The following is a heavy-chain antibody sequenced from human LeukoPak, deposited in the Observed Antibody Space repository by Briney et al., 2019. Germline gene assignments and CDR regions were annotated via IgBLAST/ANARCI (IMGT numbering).Heavy chain of an antibody. CDR1: GYTFTSYG. CDR2: ISAYNGNT. Sequence: ASVKVSCKASGYTFTSYGISWVRQAPGQGLEWMGWISAYNGNTNYAQKLQGRVTMTTDTSTSTAYMELRSLRSEDTAVYYCAREDNYYDSSGYPDWGQGTLVTVSS. J-gene: IGHJ4*02. D-gene: IGHD3-22*01. CDR3: AREDNYYDSSGYPD. V-gene: IGHV1-18*01.